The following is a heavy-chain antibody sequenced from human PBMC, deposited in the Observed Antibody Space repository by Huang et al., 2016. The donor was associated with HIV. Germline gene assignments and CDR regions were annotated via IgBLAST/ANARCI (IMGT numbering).Heavy chain of an antibody. Sequence: DVQLVQSGAEVKKPGESLKISCKGSGYNFINFWIGWVRQMPGKGLEWWGVMWPGDSATRCSPSFQGQVTISADYSINTASLQWTSLKASDTAIYYCARLSHFDSGTYISRPNKDYHFYAMDLWGQGTPVIVSS. J-gene: IGHJ6*02. D-gene: IGHD3-10*01. V-gene: IGHV5-51*01. CDR2: MWPGDSAT. CDR1: GYNFINFW. CDR3: ARLSHFDSGTYISRPNKDYHFYAMDL.